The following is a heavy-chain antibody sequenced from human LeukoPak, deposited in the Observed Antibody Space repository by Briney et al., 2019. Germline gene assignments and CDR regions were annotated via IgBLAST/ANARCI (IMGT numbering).Heavy chain of an antibody. CDR1: GGTFSSYA. V-gene: IGHV1-69*04. CDR3: ASEPPDGMDV. J-gene: IGHJ6*02. Sequence: AASVKVSCKASGGTFSSYAISWVRQAPGQGLEWMGRIIPILGIANYAQKFQGRVTITADKSTSTAYMELSSLRSEDTAMYYCASEPPDGMDVWGQGTTVTVSS. CDR2: IIPILGIA.